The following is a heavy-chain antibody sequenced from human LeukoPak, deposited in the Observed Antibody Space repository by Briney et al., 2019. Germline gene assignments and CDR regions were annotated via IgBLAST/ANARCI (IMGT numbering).Heavy chain of an antibody. Sequence: GGSLRLSCAASGFTFSRYSMNWVRQAPGKGPEWVSSINSRGSDKYYADSVEGRFTISRDNARNSLFLQMNSLRAEDTAVYYCAREGSIVPHQDLDYWGQGTLVTVSS. CDR2: INSRGSDK. CDR3: AREGSIVPHQDLDY. D-gene: IGHD2-8*01. J-gene: IGHJ4*02. CDR1: GFTFSRYS. V-gene: IGHV3-21*01.